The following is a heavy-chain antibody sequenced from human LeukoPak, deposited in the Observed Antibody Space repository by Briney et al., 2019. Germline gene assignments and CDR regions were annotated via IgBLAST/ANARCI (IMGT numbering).Heavy chain of an antibody. CDR3: ARGNLLELRRAFDI. CDR1: GFTFSSYS. J-gene: IGHJ3*02. Sequence: GGSLRLSCAASGFTFSSYSMNWVRQAPGKGLEWVSSISSSSSYIYYADSVKGRFTISRDNAKNSLYLQMNSLRAEDTAVYYCARGNLLELRRAFDIWGQGTMVTVSS. V-gene: IGHV3-21*01. CDR2: ISSSSSYI. D-gene: IGHD1-7*01.